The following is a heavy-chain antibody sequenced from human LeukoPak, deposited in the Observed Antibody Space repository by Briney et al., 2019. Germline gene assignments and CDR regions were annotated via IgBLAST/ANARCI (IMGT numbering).Heavy chain of an antibody. CDR3: ARVRSEYSYGYEDY. CDR1: GGSFSGYY. Sequence: SETLSLTCAVYGGSFSGYYWSWIRQPPGKGLEWIGEINHSGSTNYNPSLKSRVTISVDTSKNQFSLKLSSVTAADTAVYYCARVRSEYSYGYEDYWGQGTLVTVSS. V-gene: IGHV4-34*01. CDR2: INHSGST. D-gene: IGHD5-18*01. J-gene: IGHJ4*02.